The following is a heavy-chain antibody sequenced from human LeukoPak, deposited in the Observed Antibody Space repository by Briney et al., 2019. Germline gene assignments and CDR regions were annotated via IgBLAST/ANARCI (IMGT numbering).Heavy chain of an antibody. CDR3: VFFYTGLKIPY. D-gene: IGHD3/OR15-3a*01. J-gene: IGHJ4*02. CDR1: GFTFNTYW. Sequence: GGAQRLSCAASGFTFNTYWMHWVRHAPGKGLVWVSDINPEGITSNYADSVRGRFTISRDNAQNTLYLQMDGLRAEDTGIYYCVFFYTGLKIPYWGQGALVTVS. V-gene: IGHV3-74*01. CDR2: INPEGITS.